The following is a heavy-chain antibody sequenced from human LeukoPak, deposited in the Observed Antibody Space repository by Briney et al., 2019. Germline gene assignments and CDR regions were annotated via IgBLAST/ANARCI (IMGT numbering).Heavy chain of an antibody. D-gene: IGHD5-12*01. CDR3: AKGMNGYSGYDAPTSYYYYGMDV. J-gene: IGHJ6*02. CDR1: GFTFSSYA. Sequence: PGGSLRLSCAASGFTFSSYAMSWVRQAPGKGLEWVSAISGSGGSTYYADSVKGRFTISRDNSKSTLYLQMNSLRAGDTAVYHCAKGMNGYSGYDAPTSYYYYGMDVWGQGTTVTVSS. CDR2: ISGSGGST. V-gene: IGHV3-23*01.